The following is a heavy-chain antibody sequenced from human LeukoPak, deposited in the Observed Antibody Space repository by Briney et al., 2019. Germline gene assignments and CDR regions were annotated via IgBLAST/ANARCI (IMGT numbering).Heavy chain of an antibody. J-gene: IGHJ4*02. CDR3: ARAGYSYGTGYYFDY. D-gene: IGHD5-18*01. CDR2: IYYTGAT. V-gene: IGHV4-59*01. CDR1: GGSISNYY. Sequence: SETLSLTCTVSGGSISNYYGSWIRLPPGKGLEWIGYIYYTGATYYNPSLKSRVTISLDTSKNQFSLKLSSVTAADAAVYYCARAGYSYGTGYYFDYWGQGALVTVSS.